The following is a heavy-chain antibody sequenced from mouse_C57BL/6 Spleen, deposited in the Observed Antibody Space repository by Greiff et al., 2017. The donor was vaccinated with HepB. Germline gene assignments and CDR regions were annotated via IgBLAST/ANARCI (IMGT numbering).Heavy chain of an antibody. J-gene: IGHJ1*03. CDR3: ARSTTTVVAFYWYFDV. CDR1: GFNIKDYY. Sequence: EVQLQQSGAELVKPGASVKLSCTASGFNIKDYYMHWVKQRTEQGLEWIGRIDPEDGETKYAPKFQGKATITADNSSNTAYLQLSSLTSEDTAVYYGARSTTTVVAFYWYFDVWGTGTTVTVSS. V-gene: IGHV14-2*01. D-gene: IGHD1-1*01. CDR2: IDPEDGET.